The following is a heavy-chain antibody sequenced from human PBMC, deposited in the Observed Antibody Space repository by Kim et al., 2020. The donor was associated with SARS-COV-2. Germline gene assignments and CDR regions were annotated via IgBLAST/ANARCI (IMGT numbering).Heavy chain of an antibody. CDR1: GFTFDDYA. V-gene: IGHV3-9*01. J-gene: IGHJ4*02. CDR2: ISWNSGSI. Sequence: LRLSCAASGFTFDDYAMHWVRQAPGKGLEWVSSISWNSGSIVYADSVKGRFTISRDNAKNSLYLEINSLRSEDTALYYCAKDIGYGDYYFDYWGQGT. CDR3: AKDIGYGDYYFDY. D-gene: IGHD4-17*01.